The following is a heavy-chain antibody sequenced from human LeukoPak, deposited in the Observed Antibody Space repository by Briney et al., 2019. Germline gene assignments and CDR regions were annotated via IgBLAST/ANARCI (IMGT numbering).Heavy chain of an antibody. CDR2: TYDSGSS. Sequence: SETLSLTCAVSGGSMRNYYWSWIRQPPGKGLEWIGYTYDSGSSSYNPSLRSRVSISIDTSKNQFSLNLSSVTAADTAVYYCARGWASSWYYFDFWGQGTLVTVST. V-gene: IGHV4-59*01. CDR3: ARGWASSWYYFDF. J-gene: IGHJ4*02. D-gene: IGHD2-2*01. CDR1: GGSMRNYY.